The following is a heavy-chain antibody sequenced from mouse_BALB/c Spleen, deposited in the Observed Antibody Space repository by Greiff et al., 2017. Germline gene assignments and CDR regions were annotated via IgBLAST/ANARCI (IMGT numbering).Heavy chain of an antibody. CDR1: GFTFSSYA. D-gene: IGHD2-14*01. J-gene: IGHJ4*01. CDR2: ISSGGSYT. V-gene: IGHV5-9-4*01. CDR3: AREEVRYAMDY. Sequence: EVKVEESGGGLVKPGGSLKLSCAASGFTFSSYAMSWVRQSPEKRLEWVAEISSGGSYTYYPDTVTGRFTISRDNAKNTLYLEMSSLRSEDTAMYYCAREEVRYAMDYWGQGTSVTVSS.